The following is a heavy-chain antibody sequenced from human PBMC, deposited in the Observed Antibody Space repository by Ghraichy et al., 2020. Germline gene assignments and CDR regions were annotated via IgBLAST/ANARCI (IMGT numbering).Heavy chain of an antibody. V-gene: IGHV4-59*01. CDR3: ARSESSTSYTMDV. Sequence: SETLSLTCTVSGGSISTYYWSWVRQPPGKGLEWIGYIFYSGSTTYNTSLKSRVTISVDTSTNQFSLNLSSVTAADTAVYYCARSESSTSYTMDVWGQGTTVIVSS. D-gene: IGHD6-13*01. CDR1: GGSISTYY. J-gene: IGHJ6*02. CDR2: IFYSGST.